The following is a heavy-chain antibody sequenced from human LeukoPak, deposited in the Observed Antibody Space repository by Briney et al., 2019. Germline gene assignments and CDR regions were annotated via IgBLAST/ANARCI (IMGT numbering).Heavy chain of an antibody. D-gene: IGHD3-3*01. CDR3: ARGAVIGDFDY. J-gene: IGHJ4*02. V-gene: IGHV1-69*05. CDR1: RDIFSRSA. CDR2: VIPLFGTS. Sequence: SVKVSCKASRDIFSRSAISWVRQGPGQGLEWMGGVIPLFGTSDYAQKFQGRVTMTTDTSTSTAYMELRSLRSDDTAVYYCARGAVIGDFDYWGQGTLVTVSS.